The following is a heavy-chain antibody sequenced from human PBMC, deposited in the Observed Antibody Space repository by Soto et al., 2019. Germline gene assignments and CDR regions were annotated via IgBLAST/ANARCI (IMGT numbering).Heavy chain of an antibody. J-gene: IGHJ6*02. CDR3: ARYIPGVRYYGMDV. D-gene: IGHD2-2*01. Sequence: PGGSLRLSCAASGFTFSSYAMSWVRQAPGKGLEWVSVIGGSGGSTYYADSVKGRFTISRDNSGNTLFLEMYSLRAEDTAVYYCARYIPGVRYYGMDVWGQGTTVTVSS. V-gene: IGHV3-23*01. CDR2: IGGSGGST. CDR1: GFTFSSYA.